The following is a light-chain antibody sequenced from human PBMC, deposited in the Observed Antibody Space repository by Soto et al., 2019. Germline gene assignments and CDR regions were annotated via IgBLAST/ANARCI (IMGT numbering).Light chain of an antibody. J-gene: IGKJ1*01. CDR1: QSVSNNY. Sequence: EVVLTQSPATQSLSPGERATLSCRASQSVSNNYLAWYQQKPGQAPRLLIYGASNRATGIPDRFSGSGSGTDFTLTISRLEPEDFAVYYCQQYGSSGTFGQGTKVDIK. CDR2: GAS. CDR3: QQYGSSGT. V-gene: IGKV3-20*01.